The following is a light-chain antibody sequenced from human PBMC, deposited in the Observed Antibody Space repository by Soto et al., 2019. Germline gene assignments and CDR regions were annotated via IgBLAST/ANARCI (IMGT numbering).Light chain of an antibody. CDR3: NKSYSTLGK. CDR2: AAS. CDR1: QSISSY. J-gene: IGKJ1*01. V-gene: IGKV1-39*01. Sequence: DIQMTQSPSSLSASVGDRVTITCRASQSISSYLNWYQQKPGKAPKLLIYAASSLQSGVPSRFSGTGSGKDFNLTLSSLQPEDFATYYCNKSYSTLGKFGQGTKVDIK.